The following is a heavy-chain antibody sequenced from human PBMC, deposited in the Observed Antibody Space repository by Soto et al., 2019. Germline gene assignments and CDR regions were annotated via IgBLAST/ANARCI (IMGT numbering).Heavy chain of an antibody. Sequence: GGSLRLSCTPFGFNFDAYTMSWVRQAPGKGLEWVSSVTATAENVHYTDSVQGRFIISRDNADNMLYLQMNSLRAEDTAIYYCARGRYYDSNQDLWGRGTQVTVSS. CDR3: ARGRYYDSNQDL. D-gene: IGHD3-10*01. CDR1: GFNFDAYT. J-gene: IGHJ5*02. CDR2: VTATAENV. V-gene: IGHV3-23*01.